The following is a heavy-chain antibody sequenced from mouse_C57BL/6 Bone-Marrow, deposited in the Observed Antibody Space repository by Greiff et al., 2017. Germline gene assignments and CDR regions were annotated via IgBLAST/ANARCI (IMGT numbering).Heavy chain of an antibody. CDR1: GYTFTSYG. CDR2: IYPRSGNT. D-gene: IGHD1-1*01. Sequence: QVQLQQSGAELARPGASVKLSCKASGYTFTSYGISWVKQRTGQGLEWIGEIYPRSGNTYYNEKFKGKATLTADKSTSTAYMELRSLTSEDSAVYFCARYYYGPYWYFDVWGTGTTVTVSS. V-gene: IGHV1-81*01. CDR3: ARYYYGPYWYFDV. J-gene: IGHJ1*03.